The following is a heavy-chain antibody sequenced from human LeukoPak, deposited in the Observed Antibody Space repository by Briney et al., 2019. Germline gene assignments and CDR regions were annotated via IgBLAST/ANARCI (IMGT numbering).Heavy chain of an antibody. CDR2: INTYNGDT. CDR3: ARDERRYSSGWYRDY. J-gene: IGHJ4*02. D-gene: IGHD6-19*01. Sequence: ASVKVSCKASGYPFTTYGINWVRQAPGQGLEWMGWINTYNGDTNYAQKFQGRVTMTTDTSTSTVYIELRSLTSDDTAAYYCARDERRYSSGWYRDYWGQGTLVTVSS. CDR1: GYPFTTYG. V-gene: IGHV1-18*01.